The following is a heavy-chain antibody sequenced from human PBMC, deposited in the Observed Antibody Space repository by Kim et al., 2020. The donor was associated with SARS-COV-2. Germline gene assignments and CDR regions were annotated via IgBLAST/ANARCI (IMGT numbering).Heavy chain of an antibody. CDR2: IYSGGST. Sequence: GGSLRLSCAASGFTVSSNYMSWVRQAPGKGLEWVSVIYSGGSTYYADSVKGRFTISRDNSKNTLYLQMNSLRAEDTAVYYCARNYYDSSGYYLDHYYYMDVWGKGTTVTVSS. CDR3: ARNYYDSSGYYLDHYYYMDV. J-gene: IGHJ6*03. V-gene: IGHV3-66*01. CDR1: GFTVSSNY. D-gene: IGHD3-22*01.